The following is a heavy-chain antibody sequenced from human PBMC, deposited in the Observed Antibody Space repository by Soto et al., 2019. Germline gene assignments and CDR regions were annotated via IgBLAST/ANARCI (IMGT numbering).Heavy chain of an antibody. J-gene: IGHJ4*02. CDR3: AREGILYYFDY. V-gene: IGHV3-30-3*01. CDR2: ISYDGSNK. Sequence: PGGSLRLSCAASGFTFSSYAMHWVRQAPGKGLEWVAVISYDGSNKYYADSVKGRFTISRDNSKNTLYLQMNSLRAEDTAVYCCAREGILYYFDYWGQGTLVTVSS. D-gene: IGHD3-3*02. CDR1: GFTFSSYA.